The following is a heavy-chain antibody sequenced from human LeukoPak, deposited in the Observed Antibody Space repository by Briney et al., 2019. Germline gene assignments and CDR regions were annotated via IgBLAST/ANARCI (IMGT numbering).Heavy chain of an antibody. V-gene: IGHV1-46*01. D-gene: IGHD3-22*01. J-gene: IGHJ5*02. CDR1: GYIFIDYQ. CDR3: ARDGKAVITYREYNWFDP. CDR2: INPSGGST. Sequence: ASVKVSCKTSGYIFIDYQLNWVRQAPGQGLEWMGIINPSGGSTSYAQKFQGRVTMTRDTSTSTVYMELSSLRSEDTAVYYCARDGKAVITYREYNWFDPWGQGTLVTVSS.